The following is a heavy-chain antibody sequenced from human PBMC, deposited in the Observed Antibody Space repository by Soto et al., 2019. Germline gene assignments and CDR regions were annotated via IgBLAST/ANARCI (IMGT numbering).Heavy chain of an antibody. D-gene: IGHD3-3*01. J-gene: IGHJ4*02. Sequence: SETLSLTCTVSGYSISSGYYWGWIRQPPGKGLEWIGSIYHSGSTYYNPSLKSRVTISVDTSKNHFSLKLGSVTAADTAVYYCARYYDFWSGYYFDYWGQGTLVTVSS. CDR2: IYHSGST. V-gene: IGHV4-38-2*02. CDR1: GYSISSGYY. CDR3: ARYYDFWSGYYFDY.